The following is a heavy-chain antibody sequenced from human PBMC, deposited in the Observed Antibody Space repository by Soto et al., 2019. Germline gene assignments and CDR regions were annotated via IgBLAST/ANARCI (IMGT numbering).Heavy chain of an antibody. CDR3: ARDSLWFGEPMGYYYYGMDV. D-gene: IGHD3-10*01. CDR1: GYTFTGYY. CDR2: INPNSGGT. J-gene: IGHJ6*02. Sequence: GASVKVSCKASGYTFTGYYMHWVRQAPGQGLEWMGWINPNSGGTNYAQKFQGRVTMTRDTSISTAYMELSRLRSDDTAVYYCARDSLWFGEPMGYYYYGMDVWGQGTTVTVSS. V-gene: IGHV1-2*02.